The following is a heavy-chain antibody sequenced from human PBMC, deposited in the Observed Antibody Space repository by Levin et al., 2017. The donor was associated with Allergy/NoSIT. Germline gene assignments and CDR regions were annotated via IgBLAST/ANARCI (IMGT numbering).Heavy chain of an antibody. V-gene: IGHV3-7*01. D-gene: IGHD5-24*01. CDR2: INQDGSQK. J-gene: IGHJ4*02. Sequence: PGGSLRLSCAASGLTFSNYWMAWFRQAPGKGLGWVANINQDGSQKYYVDSVKGRFTISRDNAKNSLFLQMNSLRSEDTAVYYCAKYRDGRANDYWGQGTLVTVSS. CDR3: AKYRDGRANDY. CDR1: GLTFSNYW.